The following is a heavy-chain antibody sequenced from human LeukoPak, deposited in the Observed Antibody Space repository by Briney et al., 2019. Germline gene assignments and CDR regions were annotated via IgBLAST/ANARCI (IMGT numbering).Heavy chain of an antibody. D-gene: IGHD3-10*01. V-gene: IGHV3-21*01. CDR3: ARSSYYSGSGNYYGMDV. CDR2: ISSSSSYM. J-gene: IGHJ6*02. Sequence: KPGGSLRLPCAASGFTFSSYSMNWVHQAPGKGLEWVSIISSSSSYMYYADSVKGRFTISRDNAKNSVYLQMNSLRAEDTAVYYCARSSYYSGSGNYYGMDVWGQGTTVTVSS. CDR1: GFTFSSYS.